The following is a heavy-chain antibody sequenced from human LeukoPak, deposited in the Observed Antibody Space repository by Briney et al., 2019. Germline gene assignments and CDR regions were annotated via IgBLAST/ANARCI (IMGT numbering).Heavy chain of an antibody. CDR3: ARQYCSGGSCYSDGYYGMDV. V-gene: IGHV1-18*01. J-gene: IGHJ6*02. D-gene: IGHD2-15*01. Sequence: ASVNVSCKASGYTFTNYGFSWVRQAPGQGLEWMGWINAYNGNTNYAQKLQGRVTMTTDTSTNTAYMELRSLRSDDTAVYYCARQYCSGGSCYSDGYYGMDVWGQGTTVTVSS. CDR1: GYTFTNYG. CDR2: INAYNGNT.